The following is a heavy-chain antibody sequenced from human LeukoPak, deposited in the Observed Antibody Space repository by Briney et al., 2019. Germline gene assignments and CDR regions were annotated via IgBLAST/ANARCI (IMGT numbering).Heavy chain of an antibody. V-gene: IGHV3-20*04. D-gene: IGHD3-9*01. CDR2: INWNGGST. J-gene: IGHJ5*02. CDR3: AKGRRYNILTGYYVSEVDP. Sequence: GGSLRLSCAASGFTFDDYGMNWVRQAPGKGLEWVSGINWNGGSTGYADSVKGRFTISRDNAKNSLSLQMNSLRAEDTAVYYCAKGRRYNILTGYYVSEVDPWGQGTLVTVSS. CDR1: GFTFDDYG.